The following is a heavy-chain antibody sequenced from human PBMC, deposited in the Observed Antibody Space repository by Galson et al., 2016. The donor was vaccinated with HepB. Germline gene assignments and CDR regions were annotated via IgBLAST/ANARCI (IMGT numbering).Heavy chain of an antibody. Sequence: SLRLSCAASGFTFSNYVMNWVRQAPGKGLEWVSAISGSGPNTYYEDSVKGRFTISRDNSKNTLFLQMNSLRAEDTAVYYCAKSLLGVTLVSYYYGMDVWGQGTMVTVSS. V-gene: IGHV3-23*01. CDR3: AKSLLGVTLVSYYYGMDV. CDR2: ISGSGPNT. J-gene: IGHJ6*02. D-gene: IGHD2-21*02. CDR1: GFTFSNYV.